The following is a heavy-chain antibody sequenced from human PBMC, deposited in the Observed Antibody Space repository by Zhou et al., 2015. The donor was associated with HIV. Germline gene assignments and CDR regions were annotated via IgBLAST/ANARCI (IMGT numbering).Heavy chain of an antibody. Sequence: QVQLVQSGSELKKPGASVKVSCKASGYTFTSYAMNWVRQAPGQGLEWMGWINTNTGNPTYAQGFTGRFVFSLDTSVSTAYLQISSLKAEDTAVYYCARDGGSVRFLEWLPSGLYYYMDVWGKGTTVTVSS. J-gene: IGHJ6*03. CDR3: ARDGGSVRFLEWLPSGLYYYMDV. CDR1: GYTFTSYA. CDR2: INTNTGNP. V-gene: IGHV7-4-1*02. D-gene: IGHD3-3*01.